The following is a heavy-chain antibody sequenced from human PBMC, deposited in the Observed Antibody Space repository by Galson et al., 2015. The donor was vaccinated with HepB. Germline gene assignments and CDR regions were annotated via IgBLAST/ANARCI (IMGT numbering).Heavy chain of an antibody. CDR1: GFTVSSNY. Sequence: SLRLSCAASGFTVSSNYMSWVRQAPGKGLEWVSVIYSGGSTYYADSVKGRFTISRDNSKNTLYLQMNSLRAEDTAVYYCAKERVRGCSRSSCYPGYWGQGTPVTVSS. CDR2: IYSGGST. D-gene: IGHD2-2*01. J-gene: IGHJ4*02. CDR3: AKERVRGCSRSSCYPGY. V-gene: IGHV3-53*01.